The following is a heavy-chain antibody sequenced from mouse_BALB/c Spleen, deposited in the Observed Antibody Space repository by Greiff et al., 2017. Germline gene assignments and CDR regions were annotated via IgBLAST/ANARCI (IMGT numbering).Heavy chain of an antibody. J-gene: IGHJ2*01. D-gene: IGHD3-3*01. V-gene: IGHV3-2*02. CDR2: ISYSGST. Sequence: VQLKESGPGLVKPSQSLSLTCTVTGYSITSDYAWNWIRQFPGNKLEWMGYISYSGSTSYNPSLKSRIPITRDTSKNQFFLQLNSVTTEDTATYYCARLEGGREYFDYWGQGTTLTVSS. CDR1: GYSITSDYA. CDR3: ARLEGGREYFDY.